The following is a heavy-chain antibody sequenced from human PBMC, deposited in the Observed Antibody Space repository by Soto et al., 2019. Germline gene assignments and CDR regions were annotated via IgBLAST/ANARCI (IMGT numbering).Heavy chain of an antibody. CDR3: ARDIVVVVAATYPNYGMDV. CDR1: GFTSRRYG. V-gene: IGHV3-33*01. Sequence: SLRLSCAASGFTSRRYGMHWVRQAPGKGLAWVAVIWYDGSNKYYADAVKGRFTISRDNSKNTLYLQMNSLRAEDTAVYYCARDIVVVVAATYPNYGMDVWGQGTTVTVSS. CDR2: IWYDGSNK. D-gene: IGHD2-15*01. J-gene: IGHJ6*02.